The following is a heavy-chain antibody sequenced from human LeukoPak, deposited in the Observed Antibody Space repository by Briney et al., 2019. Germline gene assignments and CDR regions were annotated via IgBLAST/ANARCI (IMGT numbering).Heavy chain of an antibody. CDR2: MNPNSGNT. Sequence: ASVTVSCKASGYTFTSYDINWVRQATGQGLEWMGWMNPNSGNTGYAQKFQGRVTMTRNTSISTAYMELSSLRSEDTAVYYCARGPITPYYDFWSGYYTIYYYGMDVWGQGTTVTVSS. CDR1: GYTFTSYD. D-gene: IGHD3-3*01. J-gene: IGHJ6*02. V-gene: IGHV1-8*01. CDR3: ARGPITPYYDFWSGYYTIYYYGMDV.